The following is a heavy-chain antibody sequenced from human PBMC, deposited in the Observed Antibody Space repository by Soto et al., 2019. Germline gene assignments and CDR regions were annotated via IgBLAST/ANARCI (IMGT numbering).Heavy chain of an antibody. V-gene: IGHV1-69*12. Sequence: QVQLVQSGAEVKKPGSSVKLSCKASGGTFSSYAISWVRQAPGQGLEWMGGIIPIFGTANYAQKFQGRVTITADESTSTAYMELSSLRSEDTAVSYCARGSIAARYGGFDIWVQGTMVTVSS. D-gene: IGHD6-6*01. CDR2: IIPIFGTA. CDR3: ARGSIAARYGGFDI. J-gene: IGHJ3*02. CDR1: GGTFSSYA.